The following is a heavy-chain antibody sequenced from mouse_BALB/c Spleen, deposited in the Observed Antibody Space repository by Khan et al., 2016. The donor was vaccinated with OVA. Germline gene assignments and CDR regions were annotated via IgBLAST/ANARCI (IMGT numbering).Heavy chain of an antibody. D-gene: IGHD2-10*01. Sequence: QVQLKQSGPGLVAPSQSLSITCTIPGFSLTNYGIHWVRQPPGKGLEWLVVIWSDGSTTYHSALKSRLSISKDNTKNQVFLKMNSHQTDDTAMYYCARQPYYHYYVMDYWGQGTSVTVSS. CDR1: GFSLTNYG. CDR2: IWSDGST. V-gene: IGHV2-6-1*01. CDR3: ARQPYYHYYVMDY. J-gene: IGHJ4*01.